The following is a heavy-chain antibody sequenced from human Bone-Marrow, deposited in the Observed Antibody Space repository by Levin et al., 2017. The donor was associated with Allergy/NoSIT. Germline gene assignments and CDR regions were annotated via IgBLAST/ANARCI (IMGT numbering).Heavy chain of an antibody. V-gene: IGHV3-48*04. D-gene: IGHD2-15*01. J-gene: IGHJ6*02. CDR1: GFTFSSYS. CDR2: ISSSSSTI. CDR3: ARDGSCYHGGYYYYGMDV. Sequence: LAGGSLRLSCAASGFTFSSYSMNWVRQAPGKGLEWVSYISSSSSTIYYADSVKGRFTISRDNAKNSLYLQMNSLRAEDTAVYYCARDGSCYHGGYYYYGMDVWGQGTTVTVSS.